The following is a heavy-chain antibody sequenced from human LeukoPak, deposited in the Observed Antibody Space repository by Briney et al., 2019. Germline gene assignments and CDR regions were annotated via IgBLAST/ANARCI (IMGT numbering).Heavy chain of an antibody. V-gene: IGHV3-30*18. J-gene: IGHJ4*02. Sequence: GRSLRLSCAASGFTFSSYGMHWIRQAQGKGLEWVAALSYDGSNKYYADSVKGRFTISRDNSKNTLYLQMNSLRAEDTAVYYCAKDRRDYRFDYWGQGTLDTVSS. D-gene: IGHD4-11*01. CDR3: AKDRRDYRFDY. CDR2: LSYDGSNK. CDR1: GFTFSSYG.